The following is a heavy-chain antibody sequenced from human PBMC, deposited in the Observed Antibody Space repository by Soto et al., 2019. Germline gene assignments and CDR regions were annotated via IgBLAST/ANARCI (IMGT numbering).Heavy chain of an antibody. V-gene: IGHV3-33*01. CDR3: ASATMVRVWDYCVGMDV. J-gene: IGHJ6*02. D-gene: IGHD3-10*01. Sequence: QVQLVESGGGVVQPGRSLRLSCAASGFTFSRYGMHGVRQAPGQGLEWVAGIWYDGSNKYYADSVKGRFTNSRDNSKNALYRQMNSVRAEDTAVYYCASATMVRVWDYCVGMDVWGQGTTVTVSS. CDR2: IWYDGSNK. CDR1: GFTFSRYG.